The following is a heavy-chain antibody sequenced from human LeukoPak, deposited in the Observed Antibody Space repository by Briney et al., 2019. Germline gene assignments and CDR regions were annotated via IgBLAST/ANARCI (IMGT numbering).Heavy chain of an antibody. J-gene: IGHJ5*02. CDR3: ARYSSSSSVVA. Sequence: GGSLRLSCAASGFTFSNYWMCWVRKAPGKGLEWLANTKPDGSETHYVDSVKGRFTVSRDNAKNSLYLQVDSLRADDTAVYYRARYSSSSSVVALGQGALVTVSS. CDR1: GFTFSNYW. D-gene: IGHD6-13*01. CDR2: TKPDGSET. V-gene: IGHV3-7*01.